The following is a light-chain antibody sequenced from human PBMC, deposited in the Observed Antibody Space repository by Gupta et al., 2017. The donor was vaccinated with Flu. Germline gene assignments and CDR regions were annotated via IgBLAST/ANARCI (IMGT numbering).Light chain of an antibody. Sequence: EIVLTQSPGTLSLSPGERATLSCRASQSVGSNYLAWYQQKPGQAPRLLIYGASTRASGIPDRFSGSGYGTDFTLTISRLEPADFAVYYCQQYGSSPRLTFGGGTKVEIK. CDR1: QSVGSNY. J-gene: IGKJ4*01. CDR3: QQYGSSPRLT. V-gene: IGKV3-20*01. CDR2: GAS.